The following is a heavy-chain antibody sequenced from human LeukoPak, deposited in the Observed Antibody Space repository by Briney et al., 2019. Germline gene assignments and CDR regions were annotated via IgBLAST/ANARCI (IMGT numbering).Heavy chain of an antibody. CDR2: ISSSSSYI. CDR3: AAHSSSGSEYFQH. Sequence: GGSLRLSCAASGFTFSSYSMNWVRQAPGKGLEWVSSISSSSSYIYYADSVKGRFTISRDNAKNSLYLQMNSLRAEDTAVYYCAAHSSSGSEYFQHWGQGTLVTVSS. D-gene: IGHD6-13*01. J-gene: IGHJ1*01. CDR1: GFTFSSYS. V-gene: IGHV3-21*01.